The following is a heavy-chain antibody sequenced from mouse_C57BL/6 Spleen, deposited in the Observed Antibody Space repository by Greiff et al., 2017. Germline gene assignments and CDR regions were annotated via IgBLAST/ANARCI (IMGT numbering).Heavy chain of an antibody. CDR2: IFPGSGST. Sequence: VKLMESGPELVKPGASVKISCKASGYTFTDYYINWVKQRPGQGLEWIGWIFPGSGSTYYNEKFKGKATLTVDKSSSTAYMLLSSLTSEDSAVYFCARGRQLRLRGDFDYWGQGTTLTVSS. V-gene: IGHV1-75*01. CDR3: ARGRQLRLRGDFDY. D-gene: IGHD3-2*02. CDR1: GYTFTDYY. J-gene: IGHJ2*01.